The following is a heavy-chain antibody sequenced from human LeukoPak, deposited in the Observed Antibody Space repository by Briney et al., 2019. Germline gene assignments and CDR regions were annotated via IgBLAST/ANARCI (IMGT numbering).Heavy chain of an antibody. CDR1: GYTFTSYG. J-gene: IGHJ4*02. V-gene: IGHV1-18*01. CDR3: ARRMITFGGVIVEDY. CDR2: IGAYNGNT. Sequence: GASVKVSCKASGYTFTSYGISWVRQAPGQGLEWMGWIGAYNGNTNYAQKLQGRVTMTTDTSTSTAYMELRSLRSDDTAVYYCARRMITFGGVIVEDYWGQGTLVTVSS. D-gene: IGHD3-16*02.